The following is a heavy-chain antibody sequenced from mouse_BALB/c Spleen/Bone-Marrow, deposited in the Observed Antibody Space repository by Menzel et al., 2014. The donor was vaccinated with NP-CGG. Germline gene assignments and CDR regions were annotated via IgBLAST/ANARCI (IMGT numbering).Heavy chain of an antibody. CDR3: ARVYGWYFDV. V-gene: IGHV5-6-3*01. Sequence: EVMLVESGGGLVQPGESLKLSCVASGFTFSSYGMSWVRQTPDKRLELVATINNNGGSTYYPDSVKGQFTISRDNAKNTLYLQMGSLKSEDTAMYYCARVYGWYFDVWGAGTTVTVSS. D-gene: IGHD1-1*01. J-gene: IGHJ1*01. CDR2: INNNGGST. CDR1: GFTFSSYG.